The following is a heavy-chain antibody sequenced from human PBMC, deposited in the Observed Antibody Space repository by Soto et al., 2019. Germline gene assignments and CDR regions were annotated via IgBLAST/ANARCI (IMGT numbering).Heavy chain of an antibody. Sequence: EVQLVESGGGLVQPGGSLRLSCAASGFTFSSYSMNWVRQAPGKGLEWVSYISSSSSTIYYADSVKGRFTISRDNAKNSLYLQMNSLRDEDTAVYYCARGGYSSSSPSSVGDYWGQGTLVTVSS. CDR2: ISSSSSTI. V-gene: IGHV3-48*02. CDR1: GFTFSSYS. D-gene: IGHD6-6*01. J-gene: IGHJ4*02. CDR3: ARGGYSSSSPSSVGDY.